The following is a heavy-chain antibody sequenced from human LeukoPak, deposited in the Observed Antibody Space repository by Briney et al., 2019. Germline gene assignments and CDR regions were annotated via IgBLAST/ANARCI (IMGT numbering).Heavy chain of an antibody. CDR3: AKRGVVIRGILVIGYHQEAYHYDF. CDR1: GISLSNYA. CDR2: ISERGGST. Sequence: GGSLRLSCVVSGISLSNYAMTWVRQAPGKGLEWVSYISERGGSTTYADSVKGRFTISRDTSLNTLYLQMSNLRAEDTAVYFCAKRGVVIRGILVIGYHQEAYHYDFWGQGVLVTVSS. D-gene: IGHD3-10*01. J-gene: IGHJ4*02. V-gene: IGHV3-23*01.